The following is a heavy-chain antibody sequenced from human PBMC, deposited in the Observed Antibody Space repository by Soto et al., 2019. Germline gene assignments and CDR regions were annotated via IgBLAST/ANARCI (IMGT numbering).Heavy chain of an antibody. Sequence: PVGSVRLSCAASGFSFSSYAMSWVRQAPGKGLEWVSGILSSGGSTYYADSVKGRFTISRDNSKNELYLQMNSLRAEDTAVYYCAKSRNWNFYDRGRYHVLVLDHWGQRSLLTVSS. CDR1: GFSFSSYA. V-gene: IGHV3-23*01. CDR2: ILSSGGST. CDR3: AKSRNWNFYDRGRYHVLVLDH. D-gene: IGHD3-22*01. J-gene: IGHJ4*02.